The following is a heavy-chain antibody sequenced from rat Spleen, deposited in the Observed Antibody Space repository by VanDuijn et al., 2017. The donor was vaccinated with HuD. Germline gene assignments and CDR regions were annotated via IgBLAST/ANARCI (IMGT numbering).Heavy chain of an antibody. CDR1: GFTFSSYW. J-gene: IGHJ2*01. D-gene: IGHD1-11*01. V-gene: IGHV5-58*01. CDR2: INPDGGST. CDR3: AKDRDYGPVY. Sequence: EVQLVESGGGLVQPGRSMKLSCVASGFTFSSYWMYWIRQAPGKGLEWVSSINPDGGSTYYPDSVKGRFTISRDNAENNVYLQMSSLRSEDTASYYCAKDRDYGPVYWGQGVMRTVSS.